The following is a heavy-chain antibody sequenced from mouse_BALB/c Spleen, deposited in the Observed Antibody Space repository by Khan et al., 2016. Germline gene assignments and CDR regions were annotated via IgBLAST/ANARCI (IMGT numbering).Heavy chain of an antibody. J-gene: IGHJ4*01. V-gene: IGHV1-18*01. CDR1: GYSFTGYY. CDR3: LRDAMDY. D-gene: IGHD1-1*01. CDR2: INPNNGGS. Sequence: VQLQQPGPDLVKPGASVKISCKASGYSFTGYYMYWVKQSHEKSLEWIGRINPNNGGSYSNQKFKGKAILTVDKSSSTAYMALRSLTSDDSAVYYCLRDAMDYWGQGTSVTVSS.